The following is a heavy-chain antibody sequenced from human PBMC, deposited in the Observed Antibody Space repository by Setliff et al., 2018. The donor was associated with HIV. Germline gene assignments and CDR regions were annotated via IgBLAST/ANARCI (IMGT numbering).Heavy chain of an antibody. Sequence: ETLSLTCHVSGDSISRYYWSWIRQPPGKGLEWIGYIANDGSTNYNPPLKSRLSISVDTSKNQVSLKLTSVTAADTAVYYCARHGAYEAYYDYMDVWGKGTTVTVSS. V-gene: IGHV4-59*08. CDR2: IANDGST. J-gene: IGHJ6*03. D-gene: IGHD5-12*01. CDR3: ARHGAYEAYYDYMDV. CDR1: GDSISRYY.